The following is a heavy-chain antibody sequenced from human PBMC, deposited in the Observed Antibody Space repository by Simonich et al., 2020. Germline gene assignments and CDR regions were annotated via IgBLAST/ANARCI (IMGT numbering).Heavy chain of an antibody. CDR3: ARFRGRYFDWLFDY. CDR2: IKQDGNEK. Sequence: EVQLVESGGGLVQPGGSLRLSCAASGFTFSSYWMSWVRQAPGRGLEGVANIKQDGNEKYYVDSVKGRFTISRDNAKNSLYLQMNSLRAEDTAVYYCARFRGRYFDWLFDYWGQGTLVTVSS. CDR1: GFTFSSYW. V-gene: IGHV3-7*01. D-gene: IGHD3-9*01. J-gene: IGHJ4*02.